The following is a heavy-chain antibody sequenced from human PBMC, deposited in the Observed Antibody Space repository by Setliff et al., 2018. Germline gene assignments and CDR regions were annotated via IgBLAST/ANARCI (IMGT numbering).Heavy chain of an antibody. V-gene: IGHV4-39*01. J-gene: IGHJ4*02. D-gene: IGHD3-22*01. CDR1: GGSISSGNYY. CDR3: ASLPYYDSSGYSLSYY. CDR2: IYYSGST. Sequence: SETLSLTCRVSGGSISSGNYYWGLIRQPPGKGLEWVATIYYSGSTYSNPSLKSRLIISVDAPDNQFSLKLSAVTAADTAVYYCASLPYYDSSGYSLSYYWGQGTLVTVSS.